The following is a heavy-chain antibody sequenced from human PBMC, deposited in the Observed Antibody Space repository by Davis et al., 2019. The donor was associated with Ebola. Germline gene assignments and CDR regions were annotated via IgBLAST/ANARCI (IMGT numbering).Heavy chain of an antibody. CDR2: IYPDDSDT. CDR3: ARAGQFDY. D-gene: IGHD6-13*01. J-gene: IGHJ4*02. Sequence: GESLKISCKASGYTFTKYWIVWVRQMPGKGLEWVGIIYPDDSDTRYSPSFQGQVTISADKSISTAYLQWSSLKASDTAMYYCARAGQFDYWGQGTLVTVSS. CDR1: GYTFTKYW. V-gene: IGHV5-51*01.